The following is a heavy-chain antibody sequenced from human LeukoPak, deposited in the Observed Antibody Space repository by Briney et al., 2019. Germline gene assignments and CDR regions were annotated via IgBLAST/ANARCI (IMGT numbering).Heavy chain of an antibody. D-gene: IGHD6-6*01. CDR2: IRYDGSNK. CDR3: AKEMVKKQLGQRLYYMDV. J-gene: IGHJ6*03. V-gene: IGHV3-30*02. Sequence: PGGSLRLSCAASGFTFSSYGMHWVRQAPGKGLEWVAFIRYDGSNKYYADSVKGRFTISRDNSKNTLYLQMNSLRAEDTAVYYCAKEMVKKQLGQRLYYMDVWGKGTTVTVSS. CDR1: GFTFSSYG.